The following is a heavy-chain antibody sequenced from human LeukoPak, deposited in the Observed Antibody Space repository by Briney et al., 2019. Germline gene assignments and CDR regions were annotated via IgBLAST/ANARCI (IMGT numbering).Heavy chain of an antibody. Sequence: EASVKVSCKASGYTFADHFIHWVRRAPGQGLEWMGWINPNSGATNYAQNFQGRVTMTSDTSITTAYMELTSLTFNDTAVYYCAREGWEPNFDQWGQGTLVTVSS. CDR3: AREGWEPNFDQ. CDR1: GYTFADHF. CDR2: INPNSGAT. J-gene: IGHJ4*02. V-gene: IGHV1-2*02. D-gene: IGHD1-26*01.